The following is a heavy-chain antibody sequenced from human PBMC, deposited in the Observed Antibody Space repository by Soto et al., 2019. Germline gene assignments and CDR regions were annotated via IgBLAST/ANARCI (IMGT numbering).Heavy chain of an antibody. CDR3: AILGKATTTEDAFET. J-gene: IGHJ3*02. V-gene: IGHV3-33*01. CDR2: IWYDGSNK. Sequence: GGSLRLSCAASGFTFSSYGMHWVRQAPGKGLEWVAVIWYDGSNKYYADSVKGRFTISRDNSKNTLYLQMNSLRAEDTAVYYCAILGKATTTEDAFETWCQWIRVTVSS. CDR1: GFTFSSYG. D-gene: IGHD5-12*01.